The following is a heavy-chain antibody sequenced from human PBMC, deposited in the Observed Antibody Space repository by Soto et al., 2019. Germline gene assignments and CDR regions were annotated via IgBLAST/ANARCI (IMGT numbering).Heavy chain of an antibody. V-gene: IGHV3-48*02. CDR1: GFTFSSYS. CDR2: ISSSSSTI. Sequence: HPGGSLRLSCAASGFTFSSYSMNWVRQAPGKGLEWVSYISSSSSTIYYADSVKGRFTISRDNAKNSLYLQMNSLRDEDTAVYYCARDGYYDSSGYYFGYYYGMDVWGQGTTVTVSS. J-gene: IGHJ6*02. D-gene: IGHD3-22*01. CDR3: ARDGYYDSSGYYFGYYYGMDV.